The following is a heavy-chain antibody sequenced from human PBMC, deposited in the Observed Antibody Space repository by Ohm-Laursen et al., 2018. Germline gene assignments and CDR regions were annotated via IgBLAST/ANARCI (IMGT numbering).Heavy chain of an antibody. CDR3: ASSDNHSSGSVGY. CDR2: ISSSSSYI. Sequence: SLRLSCAASGFTFSSYSMNWVRQAPGKGLEWVSSISSSSSYIYYADSVKGRFTISRDNAKNSLYLQMNSLRAEDTAVYYCASSDNHSSGSVGYWGQGTLVTVSS. CDR1: GFTFSSYS. J-gene: IGHJ4*02. D-gene: IGHD6-25*01. V-gene: IGHV3-21*01.